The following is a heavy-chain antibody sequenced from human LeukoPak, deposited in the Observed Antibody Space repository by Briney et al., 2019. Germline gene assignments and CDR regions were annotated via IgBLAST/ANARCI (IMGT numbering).Heavy chain of an antibody. Sequence: SETPSLTCTVSGGSISSYYWSWIRQPPGKGLEWIGYIYYSGSTNYNPSLKSRVTISVDTSKTQFSLKLSSVTAADTAVYYCARDRYSHYYYGMDVWGQGTTVTVSS. D-gene: IGHD5-18*01. CDR1: GGSISSYY. J-gene: IGHJ6*02. CDR3: ARDRYSHYYYGMDV. V-gene: IGHV4-59*01. CDR2: IYYSGST.